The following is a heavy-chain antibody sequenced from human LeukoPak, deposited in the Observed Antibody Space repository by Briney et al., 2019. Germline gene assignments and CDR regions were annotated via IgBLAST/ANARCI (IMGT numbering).Heavy chain of an antibody. V-gene: IGHV3-11*04. CDR2: ISSSGSTI. CDR3: ARVWDIVVVPAAIAAAFDI. J-gene: IGHJ3*02. D-gene: IGHD2-2*01. Sequence: GGSLRLSCAASGFAFSDYYMSWIRQAPGKGLEWVSYISSSGSTIYYADSVKGRFTISRDNAKKSLYLQMNSLRAEDTAVYYCARVWDIVVVPAAIAAAFDIWGQGTMVTVSS. CDR1: GFAFSDYY.